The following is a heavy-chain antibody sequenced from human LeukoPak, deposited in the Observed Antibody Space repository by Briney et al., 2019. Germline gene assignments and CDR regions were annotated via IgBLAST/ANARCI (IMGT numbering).Heavy chain of an antibody. V-gene: IGHV3-48*01. CDR3: AKDGRITIFGVDYFDY. D-gene: IGHD3-3*01. CDR2: ISSSSSTI. CDR1: GFTFSSYS. Sequence: PGGSLRLSCAASGFTFSSYSMNWVRQAPGKGLEWVSYISSSSSTIYYADSVKGRFTISRDNSKNTLYLQMNSLRAEDTAVYYCAKDGRITIFGVDYFDYWGQGTLVTVSS. J-gene: IGHJ4*02.